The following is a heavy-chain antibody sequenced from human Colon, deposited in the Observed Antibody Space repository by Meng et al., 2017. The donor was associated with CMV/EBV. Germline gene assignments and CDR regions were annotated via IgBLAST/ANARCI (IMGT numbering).Heavy chain of an antibody. V-gene: IGHV3-7*01. Sequence: GESLKISCAASGFTFSSYWMSWVRQAPGKGLEWVANIKQDGSEKYYVDSAKGRFTISRDNAKNSLYLQMNSLRAEDTAVYYCAREGAGYYYGMDVWGQGTTVTVSS. J-gene: IGHJ6*02. CDR3: AREGAGYYYGMDV. CDR1: GFTFSSYW. CDR2: IKQDGSEK. D-gene: IGHD3-10*01.